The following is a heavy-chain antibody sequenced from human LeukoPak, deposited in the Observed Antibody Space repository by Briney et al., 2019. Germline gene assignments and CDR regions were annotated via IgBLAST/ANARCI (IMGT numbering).Heavy chain of an antibody. CDR1: GFTFSSYG. J-gene: IGHJ6*02. CDR2: IWYDGSNK. Sequence: PGGSLRLSCAASGFTFSSYGMHWVRQAPGKGLEWVAVIWYDGSNKYYADSVKGRFTISRDNSKNTLYLQMNSLRAEDTAVYYCAKDHDFNSTSLSSFHYFYGIDVWGQGTTVTVSS. D-gene: IGHD2-2*01. CDR3: AKDHDFNSTSLSSFHYFYGIDV. V-gene: IGHV3-33*06.